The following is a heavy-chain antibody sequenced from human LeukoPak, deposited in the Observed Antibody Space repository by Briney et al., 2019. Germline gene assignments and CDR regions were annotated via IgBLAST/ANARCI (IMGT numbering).Heavy chain of an antibody. V-gene: IGHV3-23*01. J-gene: IGHJ3*01. CDR1: GFTFSTYA. D-gene: IGHD2-8*01. CDR3: TKDHFSANGVYDAFDV. Sequence: GGSLRLSCAASGFTFSTYAVNWVRQAPGKGLEWVSTISGSGDSTYYADSVKGRFTISRDNSKDTLYLQMHSLRAEDTAVYYCTKDHFSANGVYDAFDVWGPRDNGHRLF. CDR2: ISGSGDST.